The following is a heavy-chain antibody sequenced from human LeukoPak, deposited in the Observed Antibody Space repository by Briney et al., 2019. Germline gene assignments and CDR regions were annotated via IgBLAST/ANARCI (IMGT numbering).Heavy chain of an antibody. Sequence: SETLSLTCTVSGGSISSYYWSWIRQPPGKGLEWIRYIYYSGSTNYNPSLKSRVTISVDTSKNQFSLKLSSVTAADTAVYYCAREGGRYYYDCSGYRFWGQGTLVTVSS. CDR2: IYYSGST. J-gene: IGHJ4*02. CDR1: GGSISSYY. D-gene: IGHD3-22*01. V-gene: IGHV4-59*01. CDR3: AREGGRYYYDCSGYRF.